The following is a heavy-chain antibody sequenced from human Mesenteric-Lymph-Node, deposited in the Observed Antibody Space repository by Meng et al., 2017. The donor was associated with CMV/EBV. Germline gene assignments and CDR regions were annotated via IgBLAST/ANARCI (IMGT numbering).Heavy chain of an antibody. CDR1: GYTFTSYD. CDR2: INPSGGST. Sequence: ASVKVSCKASGYTFTSYDINWVRQATGQGLEWMGTINPSGGSTSYAQKFQGRVTMTRDTSTSTVYMELSSLRSEDTAVYYCARDGDFWSGYFSSWGQGTLVTVSS. D-gene: IGHD3-3*01. CDR3: ARDGDFWSGYFSS. J-gene: IGHJ5*02. V-gene: IGHV1-46*01.